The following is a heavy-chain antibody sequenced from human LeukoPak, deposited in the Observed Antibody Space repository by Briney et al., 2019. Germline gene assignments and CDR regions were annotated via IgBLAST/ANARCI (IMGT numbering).Heavy chain of an antibody. CDR1: GGSAYTSDYY. V-gene: IGHV4-39*07. J-gene: IGHJ4*02. CDR3: ARVFDS. Sequence: SETLSLTCTVSGGSAYTSDYYWGWVRQPPGKGPEWIGDIFYTGKTNYNPSLKSRVSISIGTSKNQFSLKLTSVTAADTAVYYCARVFDSWGQGTLVTVSS. CDR2: IFYTGKT.